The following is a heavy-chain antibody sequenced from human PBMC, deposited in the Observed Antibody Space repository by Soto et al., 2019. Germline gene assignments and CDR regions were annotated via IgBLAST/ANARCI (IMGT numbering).Heavy chain of an antibody. CDR3: VRDVGGSGWFAP. CDR1: VIFIDNYY. J-gene: IGHJ5*02. CDR2: IYSSGTT. V-gene: IGHV4-4*07. Sequence: PSETLCLTCTFSVIFIDNYYCSWIRQSAGKGLEWIGRIYSSGTTNYTPALKSRVTMSVDMSKSQLSLNVRSVTAANTAVYYCVRDVGGSGWFAPWGQGTMVTVSS.